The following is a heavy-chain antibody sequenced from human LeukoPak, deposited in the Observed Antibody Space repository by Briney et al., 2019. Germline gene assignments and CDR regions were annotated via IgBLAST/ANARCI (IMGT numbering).Heavy chain of an antibody. CDR1: GFTFSSYS. CDR3: ARDPGGHGSDDAFDI. Sequence: GGSLRLSCAASGFTFSSYSMNWVRQAPGKGLEWVSSISSSSSYIYYADSVKGRFTISRDNAKNSLYLQMNSLRAEDTAVYYCARDPGGHGSDDAFDIWGQGTMVTVSS. V-gene: IGHV3-21*01. D-gene: IGHD2-15*01. CDR2: ISSSSSYI. J-gene: IGHJ3*02.